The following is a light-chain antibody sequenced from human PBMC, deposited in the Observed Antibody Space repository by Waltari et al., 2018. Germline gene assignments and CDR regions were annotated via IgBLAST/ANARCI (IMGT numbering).Light chain of an antibody. V-gene: IGLV2-11*01. CDR2: DVS. J-gene: IGLJ2*01. CDR1: SSDVGGYKS. CDR3: CSHAGSYVI. Sequence: QSPLTQPRSVSGSPGQSVTISCTGTSSDVGGYKSVSWYQQHPGKAPKLMIYDVSERPSGFPDRFSGSKSGNTASLTISGLQAEDEADYYCCSHAGSYVIFGGGTKLTVL.